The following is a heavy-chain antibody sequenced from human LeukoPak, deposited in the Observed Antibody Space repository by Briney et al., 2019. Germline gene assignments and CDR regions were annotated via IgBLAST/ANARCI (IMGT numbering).Heavy chain of an antibody. D-gene: IGHD2-2*01. Sequence: SETQSLTCDVSGGSISSGGYSWSWIRQPPGKGLEWIGYIYNRGTTDYNPSLKSRISISIYTSNNQFSLRLSSVTAADTAVYYCARGGGISTYQLPWFDPWGQGTLVTVSS. CDR3: ARGGGISTYQLPWFDP. J-gene: IGHJ5*02. CDR2: IYNRGTT. CDR1: GGSISSGGYS. V-gene: IGHV4-30-4*07.